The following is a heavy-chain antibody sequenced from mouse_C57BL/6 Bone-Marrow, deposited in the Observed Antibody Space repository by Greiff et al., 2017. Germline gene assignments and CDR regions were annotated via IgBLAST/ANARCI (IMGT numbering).Heavy chain of an antibody. CDR3: ARYYGSSYTWFAY. D-gene: IGHD1-1*01. V-gene: IGHV1-72*01. J-gene: IGHJ3*01. Sequence: VQLQQPGAELVKPGASVKLSCKASGYTFTSYWMHWVKQRPGRGLEWIGRIDPNSGGTKYNEKFKSKATLTVDKPSSTAYMPLSSLTSEDSAVYYCARYYGSSYTWFAYWGQGTLVTVSA. CDR2: IDPNSGGT. CDR1: GYTFTSYW.